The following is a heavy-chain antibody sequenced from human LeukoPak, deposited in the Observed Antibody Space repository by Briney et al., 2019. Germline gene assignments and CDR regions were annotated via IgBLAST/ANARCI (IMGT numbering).Heavy chain of an antibody. D-gene: IGHD3-10*01. V-gene: IGHV4-4*07. CDR3: ARLIYYGSGSYYYFDD. CDR2: IYSSGSS. CDR1: GGSISGYY. Sequence: PSETLSLTCTVSGGSISGYYWSWIRQPAGKGLEWIGRIYSSGSSSYNPSLKSRATMSVDTSNNQFSLKLRSVTAADTAVYFCARLIYYGSGSYYYFDDWGQGTLVTVSS. J-gene: IGHJ4*02.